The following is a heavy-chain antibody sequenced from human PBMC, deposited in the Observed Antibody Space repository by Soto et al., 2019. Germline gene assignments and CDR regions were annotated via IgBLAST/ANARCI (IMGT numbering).Heavy chain of an antibody. CDR1: GFALDTHD. V-gene: IGHV3-11*01. CDR3: AGGREVVDAPYEAFEL. D-gene: IGHD2-8*02. J-gene: IGHJ3*01. Sequence: ESGGGLVQPGGSLRLSCISSGFALDTHDMSWVRQAPGKALEWIAHIATGGDRIYYTDSVKGRFTISRDNSRNSLYLQMSGLRDDDTALYYCAGGREVVDAPYEAFELWGQGTLVTVSS. CDR2: IATGGDRI.